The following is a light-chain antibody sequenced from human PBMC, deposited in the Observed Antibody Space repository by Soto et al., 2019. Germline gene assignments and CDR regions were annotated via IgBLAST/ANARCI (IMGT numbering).Light chain of an antibody. CDR2: DAS. CDR1: QSVSSS. V-gene: IGKV3-11*01. Sequence: EIVLTQSPDTLSLSPGERATLSCRASQSVSSSLAWYQQKPGQAPRLLIYDASKRATGIPARFSGSGSGTDFTLTISNLEPEDFAVYYCQQRSNWPPEVTFGPGTKVDIK. CDR3: QQRSNWPPEVT. J-gene: IGKJ3*01.